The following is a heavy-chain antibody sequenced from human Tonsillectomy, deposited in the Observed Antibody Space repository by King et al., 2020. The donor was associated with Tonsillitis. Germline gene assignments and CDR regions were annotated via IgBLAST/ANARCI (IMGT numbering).Heavy chain of an antibody. V-gene: IGHV1-46*01. CDR1: EYSFTTYY. Sequence: QLVQSGAEVKKPGASVKVSCKASEYSFTTYYMHWGRQAPGQGLEWMGIIKPSGGSTTYAQKFQDRVTMTMETSTSTVYMELSSLRSEDTAVYFCARDSSGRVGVTHRHFHFFYMDVWGKGTTVTVSS. J-gene: IGHJ6*03. D-gene: IGHD4-11*01. CDR3: ARDSSGRVGVTHRHFHFFYMDV. CDR2: IKPSGGST.